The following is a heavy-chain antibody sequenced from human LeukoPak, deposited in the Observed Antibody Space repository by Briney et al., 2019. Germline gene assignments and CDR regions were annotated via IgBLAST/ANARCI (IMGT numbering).Heavy chain of an antibody. CDR1: GYSFINYY. Sequence: ASVKVSCKASGYSFINYYMHWVRQAPGQGLEWMGIFNPSGGRTNYAQKFQGRVTMTRNTSISTAYMELSSLRSEDTAVYYCASLRGRNDLTRSFDYWGQGTLVTVSS. D-gene: IGHD1-1*01. V-gene: IGHV1-46*01. CDR2: FNPSGGRT. J-gene: IGHJ4*02. CDR3: ASLRGRNDLTRSFDY.